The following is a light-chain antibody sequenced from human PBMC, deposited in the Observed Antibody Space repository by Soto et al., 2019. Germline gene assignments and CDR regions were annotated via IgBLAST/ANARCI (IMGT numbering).Light chain of an antibody. V-gene: IGKV1-5*03. J-gene: IGKJ1*01. CDR3: QHYNSYSEA. CDR1: QDISYY. CDR2: KAS. Sequence: DIQLTQSPSFLSASLGDRVTITCRASQDISYYLAWYQQKPGKAPKLLIYKASTLKSGVPSRFSGSGSGTEFTLTISSLQPDDFATYYCQHYNSYSEAFGQGTKVDVK.